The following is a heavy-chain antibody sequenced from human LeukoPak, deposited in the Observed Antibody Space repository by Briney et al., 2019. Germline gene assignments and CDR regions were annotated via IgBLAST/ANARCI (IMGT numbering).Heavy chain of an antibody. CDR2: ISSSSSYI. V-gene: IGHV3-21*01. J-gene: IGHJ4*02. CDR1: GFTFSSYS. CDR3: ARDVGSYYGPPDY. Sequence: GGSLRLSCAASGFTFSSYSMNWVRQAPGKGLEWVSSISSSSSYIYYADSVKGRLTISRDNAKNSLYLQMNSLRAEDTAVYYCARDVGSYYGPPDYWGQGTLVTVSS. D-gene: IGHD1-26*01.